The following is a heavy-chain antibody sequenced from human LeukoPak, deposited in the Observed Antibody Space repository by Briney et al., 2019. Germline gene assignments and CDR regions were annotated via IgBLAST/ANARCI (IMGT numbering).Heavy chain of an antibody. Sequence: GRSLSLSWAASGSTFSSYWMSWVRHAPGKWLEWVALISSYVSNKLYGDSVEGRFSISRDDSKNTVYLQTNSLRAAHTSFSYCAKEISSRSSWYVDDAFDIWGQGTMVRVSS. CDR1: GSTFSSYW. CDR2: ISSYVSNK. V-gene: IGHV3-30*18. D-gene: IGHD6-13*01. J-gene: IGHJ3*02. CDR3: AKEISSRSSWYVDDAFDI.